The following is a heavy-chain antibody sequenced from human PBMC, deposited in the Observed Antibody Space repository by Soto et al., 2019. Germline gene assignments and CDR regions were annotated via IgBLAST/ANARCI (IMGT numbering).Heavy chain of an antibody. CDR3: AMTIVVVPAPPPLFPLEYDAFDI. CDR2: IYYSGST. J-gene: IGHJ3*02. V-gene: IGHV4-59*08. D-gene: IGHD2-2*01. Sequence: SETLSLTCTVSGGSISSYYWSWIRQPPGKGLEWIGYIYYSGSTNYNPSLKSRVTISVDTSKNQFSLKLSSVTAADTAVYYCAMTIVVVPAPPPLFPLEYDAFDIWGQGTMVTVSS. CDR1: GGSISSYY.